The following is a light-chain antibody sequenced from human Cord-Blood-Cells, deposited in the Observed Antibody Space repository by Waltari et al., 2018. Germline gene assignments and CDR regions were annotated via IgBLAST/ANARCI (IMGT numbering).Light chain of an antibody. J-gene: IGKJ1*01. CDR3: MQALQTPWT. CDR1: QSLLHGNGYNY. Sequence: IVMTQSPLSLLVAPGEPASISCRSSQSLLHGNGYNYLDWYLQKPGQSPQLLIYLGSNRASGVPDRFSGSGSGTDFTLKISRVEAEDVGVYYCMQALQTPWTFGQGTKVEIK. CDR2: LGS. V-gene: IGKV2-28*01.